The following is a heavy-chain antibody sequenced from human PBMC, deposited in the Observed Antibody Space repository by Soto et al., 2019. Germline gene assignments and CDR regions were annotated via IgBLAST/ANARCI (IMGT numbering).Heavy chain of an antibody. J-gene: IGHJ4*02. CDR2: IHPSGDTT. D-gene: IGHD3-16*01. V-gene: IGHV1-46*02. CDR1: GFTFQNYH. CDR3: AKDLWGSWTVDY. Sequence: QVQLVQSGAEVKEPGASVKVSCKASGFTFQNYHMHWVGQAPGQGLEWMGIIHPSGDTTTYAQNFQGRLAMTRDTSTSTASMELSSLTSEDTAVYYCAKDLWGSWTVDYWGQGTLITVSS.